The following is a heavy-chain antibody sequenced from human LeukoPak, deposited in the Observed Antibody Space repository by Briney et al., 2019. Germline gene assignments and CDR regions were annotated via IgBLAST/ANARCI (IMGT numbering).Heavy chain of an antibody. D-gene: IGHD2-2*01. V-gene: IGHV3-11*04. CDR1: GFTFSDYY. CDR2: ISSSGSTI. CDR3: ASSLGVPAARPYDAFDI. Sequence: GGSLRLSCAASGFTFSDYYMSWIRQAPGKGLEWVSYISSSGSTIYYADSVKGRFTISRDNAKNSLYLQMNSLRAEDTAVYYCASSLGVPAARPYDAFDIWGQGTMVTVSS. J-gene: IGHJ3*02.